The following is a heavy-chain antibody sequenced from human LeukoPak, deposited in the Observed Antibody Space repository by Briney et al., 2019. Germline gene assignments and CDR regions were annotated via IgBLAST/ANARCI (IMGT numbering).Heavy chain of an antibody. CDR1: GGSISSSSYY. Sequence: NTSETLSLTCTVSGGSISSSSYYWGWIRQPPGKGLEWIGSIYYSGSTYYNPSLKSRVTISVDTSKNQFSLKLSSVTAADTAVYYCAREGGDSSGSIPYYYWGQGTLVTVSS. J-gene: IGHJ4*02. CDR3: AREGGDSSGSIPYYY. V-gene: IGHV4-39*07. D-gene: IGHD3-22*01. CDR2: IYYSGST.